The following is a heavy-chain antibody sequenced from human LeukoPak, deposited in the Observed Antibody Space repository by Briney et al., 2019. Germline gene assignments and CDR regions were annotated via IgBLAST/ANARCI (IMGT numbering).Heavy chain of an antibody. CDR3: ARNNGMDV. CDR2: VNRDGSES. J-gene: IGHJ6*02. CDR1: GFALSSHW. V-gene: IGHV3-7*03. Sequence: GGSLRLSCAASGFALSSHWMTWVRQVPGRGPEWVANVNRDGSESYYLDSVKGRFTISKDNAKNSLYLQMNSLRAEDTALYHCARNNGMDVWGQGTTVIVSS.